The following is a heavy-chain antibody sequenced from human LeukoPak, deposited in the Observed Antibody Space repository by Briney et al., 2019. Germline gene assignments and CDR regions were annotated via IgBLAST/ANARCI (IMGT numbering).Heavy chain of an antibody. CDR3: ARDGEMATIEYFQH. V-gene: IGHV3-7*01. Sequence: PGGSLRLSCAASGFALSSYWMTWVRQAPGKGLEWVANIKEDGSEKYYVDSVKGRFTISRDNSKNTLYLQMNSLRAEDTAVYYCARDGEMATIEYFQHWGQGTLVTVSS. CDR2: IKEDGSEK. CDR1: GFALSSYW. D-gene: IGHD5-24*01. J-gene: IGHJ1*01.